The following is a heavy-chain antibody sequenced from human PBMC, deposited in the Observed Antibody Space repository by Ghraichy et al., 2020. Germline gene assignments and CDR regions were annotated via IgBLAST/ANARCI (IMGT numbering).Heavy chain of an antibody. D-gene: IGHD1-14*01. CDR3: GITGTSFFLPRVDY. CDR2: ISSERSFI. J-gene: IGHJ4*02. Sequence: SGFTFRKFSLSWVRQAPGKGLEWVLSISSERSFIYYADSVRGRFTVSRDDASDSMYLQMSSLRAEDTALYFCGITGTSFFLPRVDYWGQGSLVTVSS. V-gene: IGHV3-21*06. CDR1: GFTFRKFS.